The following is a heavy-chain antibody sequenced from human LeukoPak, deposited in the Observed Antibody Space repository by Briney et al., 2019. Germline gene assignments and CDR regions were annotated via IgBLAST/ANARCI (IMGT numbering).Heavy chain of an antibody. CDR3: ARTEWRGSRNNWFDR. Sequence: ASVKVSCKTSGYNFRNYGINWVRQAPGQGLEWMGWISGANGNTDYAQNVQGRVTMITDPSTSTAFMELRSLRSDDTAVYYCARTEWRGSRNNWFDRWGQGTLVTVSS. D-gene: IGHD3-3*01. CDR2: ISGANGNT. V-gene: IGHV1-18*01. CDR1: GYNFRNYG. J-gene: IGHJ5*02.